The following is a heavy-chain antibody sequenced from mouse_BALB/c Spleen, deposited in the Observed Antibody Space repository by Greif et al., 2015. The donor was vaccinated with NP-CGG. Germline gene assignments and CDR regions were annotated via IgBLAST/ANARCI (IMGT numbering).Heavy chain of an antibody. V-gene: IGHV6-6*02. D-gene: IGHD2-3*01. J-gene: IGHJ2*01. CDR1: GFTFSNYW. CDR3: TRGGYDGYYVYYFDY. Sequence: EVKLMESGGGLVQPGGSMKLSCVASGFTFSNYWMNWVRQSPEKGLEWVAEIRLKSNNYATHYAESVKGSFTISRDDSKSSVCLQMNNLRAEDTGIYYCTRGGYDGYYVYYFDYWGQRTPLTVSS. CDR2: IRLKSNNYAT.